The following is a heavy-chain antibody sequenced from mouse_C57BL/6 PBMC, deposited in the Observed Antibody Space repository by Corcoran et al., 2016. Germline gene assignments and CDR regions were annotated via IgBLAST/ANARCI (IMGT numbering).Heavy chain of an antibody. CDR1: GYTFTSYW. J-gene: IGHJ3*01. CDR2: INPSNGGT. CDR3: AREGYYYGSSYGNAY. Sequence: QVQLQQPGTELVKPGASVKLSCKASGYTFTSYWMHWVKQRPGQGLEWIGNINPSNGGTDYNEKFKSKATLTVDKSSSTAYMQLSSLTSEDSAVYYCAREGYYYGSSYGNAYWGQGTLVTVSA. V-gene: IGHV1-53*01. D-gene: IGHD1-1*01.